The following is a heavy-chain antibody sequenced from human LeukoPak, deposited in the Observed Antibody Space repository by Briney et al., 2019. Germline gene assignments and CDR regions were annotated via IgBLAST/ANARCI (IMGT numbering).Heavy chain of an antibody. CDR1: GGSISSYY. J-gene: IGHJ6*02. Sequence: SETLSLTCTVSGGSISSYYWSWIRQPPGKGLEWIGYIYYSGSTNYNPSLKSRVTITVDTSKNQFSLKLSSVTAADTAVYYCARADSSGYYYEPYYYGMDVWGQGTTVTVSS. V-gene: IGHV4-59*01. CDR3: ARADSSGYYYEPYYYGMDV. CDR2: IYYSGST. D-gene: IGHD3-22*01.